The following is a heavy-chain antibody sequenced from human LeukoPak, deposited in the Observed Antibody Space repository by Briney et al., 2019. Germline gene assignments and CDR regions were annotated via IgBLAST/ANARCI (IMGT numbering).Heavy chain of an antibody. CDR1: GYTFTGYY. Sequence: ASVKVSCKASGYTFTGYYMHWVRQAPGQGLEWMGWINSDSGDTDYAQEFQGRVTMTRDTSINTAYMELSRLRSDDTAVYYCARYPVEAARVEAFDIWGQGTMVTVSS. J-gene: IGHJ3*02. D-gene: IGHD1-1*01. CDR3: ARYPVEAARVEAFDI. CDR2: INSDSGDT. V-gene: IGHV1-2*02.